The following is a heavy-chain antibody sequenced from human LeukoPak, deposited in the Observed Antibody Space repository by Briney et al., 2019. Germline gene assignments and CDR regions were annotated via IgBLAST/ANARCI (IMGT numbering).Heavy chain of an antibody. CDR2: IYHSGSA. Sequence: SGTLSLTCAVSGGSISSDNWWSWVRQPPGKGLEWIGEIYHSGSANYNPSPKSRVTISVDKSKNQFSLKLSSVTAADTAVYWCVKGGTGHLEYWGQGILVTVSS. D-gene: IGHD1-1*01. J-gene: IGHJ4*02. CDR3: VKGGTGHLEY. CDR1: GGSISSDNW. V-gene: IGHV4-4*01.